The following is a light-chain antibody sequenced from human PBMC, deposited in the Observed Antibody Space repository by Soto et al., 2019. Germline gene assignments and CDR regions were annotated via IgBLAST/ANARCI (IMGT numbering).Light chain of an antibody. CDR2: DVS. Sequence: QSALTQPRSVSGSPGQSVTISCTGTSSDVGGYNYVSWYHQHPGKAPKLMIYDVSKRPSGVPDRFSGSKSGNTASLTISGLQAEDEADYYCCSYVGNYTFVFGGGTQLTVL. V-gene: IGLV2-11*01. CDR3: CSYVGNYTFV. CDR1: SSDVGGYNY. J-gene: IGLJ3*02.